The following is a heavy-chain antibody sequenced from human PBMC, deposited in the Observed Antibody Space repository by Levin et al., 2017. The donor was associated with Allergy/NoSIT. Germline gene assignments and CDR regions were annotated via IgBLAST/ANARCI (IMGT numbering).Heavy chain of an antibody. V-gene: IGHV3-48*01. CDR3: AREPGLSRYFDWLLSRDAFDI. D-gene: IGHD3-9*01. Sequence: PGGSLRLSCAASGFTFSSYSMNWVRQAPGKGLEWVSYISSSSSTIYYADSVKGRFTISRDNAKNSLYLQMNSLRAEDTAVYYCAREPGLSRYFDWLLSRDAFDIWGQGTMVTVSS. J-gene: IGHJ3*02. CDR1: GFTFSSYS. CDR2: ISSSSSTI.